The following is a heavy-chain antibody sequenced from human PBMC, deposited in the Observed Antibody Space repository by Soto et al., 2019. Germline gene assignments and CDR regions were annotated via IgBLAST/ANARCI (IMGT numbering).Heavy chain of an antibody. CDR3: ARETLWFGELPANWFDP. CDR2: ISSSSSNI. D-gene: IGHD3-10*01. J-gene: IGHJ5*02. Sequence: GGSLRLSCAASGFTFSSYSMNWVRQAPGKGLEWVSSISSSSSNIYYADSVKGRFTISRDNAKNSLYLQMNSLRAEDTAVYYCARETLWFGELPANWFDPWGQGTLVTVSS. V-gene: IGHV3-21*01. CDR1: GFTFSSYS.